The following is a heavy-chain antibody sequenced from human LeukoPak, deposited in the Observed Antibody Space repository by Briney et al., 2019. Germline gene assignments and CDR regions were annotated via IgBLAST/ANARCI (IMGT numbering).Heavy chain of an antibody. J-gene: IGHJ6*02. D-gene: IGHD1-26*01. Sequence: SVKVSCKASGFTFTSSAMQWVRQARGQRLEWIGWIVVGSGNTNYAQKFQERVTITRDMSTSAAYMELSSLRSEDTAVYYCAAESRPYSGSSRYGMDVWGQGTTVTVSS. V-gene: IGHV1-58*02. CDR2: IVVGSGNT. CDR3: AAESRPYSGSSRYGMDV. CDR1: GFTFTSSA.